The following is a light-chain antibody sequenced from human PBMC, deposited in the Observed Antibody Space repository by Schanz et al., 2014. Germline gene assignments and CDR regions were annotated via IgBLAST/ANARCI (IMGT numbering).Light chain of an antibody. V-gene: IGLV1-44*01. CDR2: SDN. Sequence: QSVLTQPPSASGTPGQRVTISCSGGSSNIGSKTVNWYQQLPGMAPKLLIYSDNQRPSGVPDRFSGSKSGTSASLAISGLQSDDEADYYCCSYAGTYTWEFGGGTKLTVL. CDR3: CSYAGTYTWE. J-gene: IGLJ3*02. CDR1: SSNIGSKT.